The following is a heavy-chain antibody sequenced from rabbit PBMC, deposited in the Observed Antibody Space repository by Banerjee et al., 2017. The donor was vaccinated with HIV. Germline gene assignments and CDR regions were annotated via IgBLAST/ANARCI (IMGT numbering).Heavy chain of an antibody. CDR2: IYAGSSGYT. CDR3: ARIGSVDITYFNL. Sequence: QEQLEESGGGLVQPEGSLTLTCKAPGIDFGSYYYICWVRQAPGKGLEWIACIYAGSSGYTYYASWAKGRFTITKTSSTTVTLQMTSLTAADTATYFCARIGSVDITYFNLWGPGTLVT. J-gene: IGHJ4*01. V-gene: IGHV1S45*01. D-gene: IGHD4-2*01. CDR1: GIDFGSYYY.